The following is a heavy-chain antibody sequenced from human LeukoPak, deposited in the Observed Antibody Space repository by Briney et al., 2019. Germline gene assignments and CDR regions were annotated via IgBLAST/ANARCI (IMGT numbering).Heavy chain of an antibody. Sequence: SSETLSLTCTVSGGSISSYFWSWIRQPPGKGLEWIGYIYYSGTTNYNPSLKSRVTISVDTSKNQFSLRLSSVTAADTAVYYCAREPRSPGGRGRPFDFWGQGTLVTVSS. CDR3: AREPRSPGGRGRPFDF. D-gene: IGHD2-15*01. CDR2: IYYSGTT. J-gene: IGHJ4*02. CDR1: GGSISSYF. V-gene: IGHV4-59*01.